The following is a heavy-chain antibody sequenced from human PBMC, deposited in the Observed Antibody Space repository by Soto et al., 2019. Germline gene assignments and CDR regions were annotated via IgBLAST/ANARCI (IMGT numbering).Heavy chain of an antibody. V-gene: IGHV3-30*03. CDR2: ISYDGSNK. D-gene: IGHD1-26*01. CDR3: AIFRHRWDHDAFDI. CDR1: GFTFSSYG. J-gene: IGHJ3*02. Sequence: PGGSLRLSCAASGFTFSSYGMHWVRQAPGKGLEWVAVISYDGSNKYYADSVKGRFTISRDNSKNTLYLQMNSLRAEDTAVYYCAIFRHRWDHDAFDIWGQGTTVTVSS.